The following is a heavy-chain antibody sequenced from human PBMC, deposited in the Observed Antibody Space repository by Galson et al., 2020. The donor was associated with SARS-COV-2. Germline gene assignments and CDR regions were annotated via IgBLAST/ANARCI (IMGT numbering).Heavy chain of an antibody. CDR1: GGTFSSYA. J-gene: IGHJ6*02. CDR3: ARTSWATDYGGGDYYYGMDV. D-gene: IGHD4-17*01. V-gene: IGHV1-69*13. CDR2: IIPIFGTA. Sequence: SVKVSCKASGGTFSSYAISWVRQAPGQGLEWMGGIIPIFGTANYAQKFQGRVTITADESTSTAYMELSSLRSEDTAVYYCARTSWATDYGGGDYYYGMDVWGQGTTVTVSS.